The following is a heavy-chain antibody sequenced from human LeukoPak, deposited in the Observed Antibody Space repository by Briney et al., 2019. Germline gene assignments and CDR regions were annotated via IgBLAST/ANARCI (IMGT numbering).Heavy chain of an antibody. CDR1: GFTFSTYG. CDR2: ISGSGGST. D-gene: IGHD4-17*01. Sequence: PGGSLRLSCAASGFTFSTYGMSWVRQSPGKGLEWVSAISGSGGSTYYADSVKGRFTISRDNSKNTLYLQMNSLRAEDTAVYYCAILDDYGDPFRYWGQGTLVTVSS. J-gene: IGHJ4*02. CDR3: AILDDYGDPFRY. V-gene: IGHV3-23*01.